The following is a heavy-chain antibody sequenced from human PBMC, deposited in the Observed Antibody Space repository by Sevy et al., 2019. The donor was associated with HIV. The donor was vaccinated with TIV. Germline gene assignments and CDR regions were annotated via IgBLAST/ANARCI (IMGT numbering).Heavy chain of an antibody. CDR1: GYTFTSYD. J-gene: IGHJ3*02. V-gene: IGHV1-8*01. Sequence: ASVKVSCKASGYTFTSYDINWVRQATGQGLEWMGWMNPNSGNTGYAQKFQGRVTMTRNTSISTAYMERSSLRSEDTAVYYCARRLPSPRPRSVIRAIDAFDIWGQGTMVTVSS. CDR2: MNPNSGNT. D-gene: IGHD3-22*01. CDR3: ARRLPSPRPRSVIRAIDAFDI.